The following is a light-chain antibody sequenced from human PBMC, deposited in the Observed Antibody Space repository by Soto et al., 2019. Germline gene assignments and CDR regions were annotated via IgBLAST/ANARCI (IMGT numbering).Light chain of an antibody. CDR3: QQYSVYWT. Sequence: DIQMTQSPSSLSASVGDRVTIICRASQSVSTRLAWYQQKPGKAPKVLIYDASSWAGWVPARFTGSGSGTEFTLTINCLQPDDFATYYCQQYSVYWTFGQGTKVEIK. J-gene: IGKJ1*01. CDR2: DAS. CDR1: QSVSTR. V-gene: IGKV1-5*02.